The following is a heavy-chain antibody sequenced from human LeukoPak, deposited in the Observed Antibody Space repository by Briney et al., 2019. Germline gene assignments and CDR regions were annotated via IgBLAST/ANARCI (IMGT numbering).Heavy chain of an antibody. CDR2: FSSRKNIV. V-gene: IGHV3-48*01. J-gene: IGHJ4*02. CDR3: VRDQQWESPHYFDF. Sequence: GGSLRLSCVTSGFSFDNYGMSWVRRAPGKGLEWISYFSSRKNIVNYADSVKGRFTISRDKAKTSLYLQMNSLRAEDTAVYYCVRDQQWESPHYFDFWGQGTPVTVSS. CDR1: GFSFDNYG. D-gene: IGHD1-26*01.